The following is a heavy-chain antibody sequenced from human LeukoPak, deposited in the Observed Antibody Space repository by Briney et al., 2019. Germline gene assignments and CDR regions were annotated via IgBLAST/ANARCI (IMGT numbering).Heavy chain of an antibody. V-gene: IGHV4-34*01. D-gene: IGHD5-18*01. CDR1: GGSFSGYY. CDR3: VRGRVLYSYGTRFDY. J-gene: IGHJ4*02. Sequence: SETLSLTCAVYGGSFSGYYWSWIRQPPGKGLEWIGEINHSGSTNYNPSLKSRVTISVDTSKNQFSLKLSSVTAADTAVYYCVRGRVLYSYGTRFDYWGQGTLVTVSS. CDR2: INHSGST.